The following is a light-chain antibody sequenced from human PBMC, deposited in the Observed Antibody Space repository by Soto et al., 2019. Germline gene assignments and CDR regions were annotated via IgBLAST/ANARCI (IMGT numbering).Light chain of an antibody. CDR3: QKRRNWPPLN. V-gene: IGKV3-11*01. J-gene: IGKJ4*01. CDR2: DAS. Sequence: EIVLTQSPATLSLSPGERATLSCRASQSVSSYLAWYQQKPGQAPRLLIYDASNRATGIPARFSGSGSGTDFTLTIRSLEPEDFAVYYCQKRRNWPPLNLGGGNKVEIK. CDR1: QSVSSY.